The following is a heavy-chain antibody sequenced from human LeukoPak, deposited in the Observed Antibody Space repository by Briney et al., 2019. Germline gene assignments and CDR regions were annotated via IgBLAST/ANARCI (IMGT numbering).Heavy chain of an antibody. J-gene: IGHJ1*01. V-gene: IGHV1-69*05. CDR1: GGTFSSYA. CDR2: IIPILGSS. CDR3: ARASSSGYYWFQN. D-gene: IGHD3-22*01. Sequence: ASVKVSCKASGGTFSSYALSWVRQAPGQGLEWMGGIIPILGSSNYAQKFQGRVTITTDESTSIVYMELSSLSSEDTAVYYCARASSSGYYWFQNWGQGTLATVSS.